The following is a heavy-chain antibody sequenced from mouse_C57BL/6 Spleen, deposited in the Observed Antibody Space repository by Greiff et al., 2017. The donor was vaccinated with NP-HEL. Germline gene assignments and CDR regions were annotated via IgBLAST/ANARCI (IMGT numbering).Heavy chain of an antibody. CDR3: ASQYGYDGFAY. V-gene: IGHV1-69*01. CDR1: GYTFTSYW. J-gene: IGHJ3*01. CDR2: IDPSDSYT. D-gene: IGHD2-2*01. Sequence: QVQLQQPGAELVMPGASVKLSCKASGYTFTSYWMHWVKQRPGQGLEWIGEIDPSDSYTKYNQKFKGKSTLTVDKSSSTAYMQLSSLTSEDSAVYYCASQYGYDGFAYWGQGTLVTVSA.